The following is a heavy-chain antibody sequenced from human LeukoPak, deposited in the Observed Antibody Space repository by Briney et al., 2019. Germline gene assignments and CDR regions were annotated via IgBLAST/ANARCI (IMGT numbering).Heavy chain of an antibody. CDR2: ISGSGGST. V-gene: IGHV3-23*01. D-gene: IGHD3-9*01. Sequence: GGSLRLSCTASGFTFSSYAMNWVRQAPGKGLEWVSAISGSGGSTYYADSVRGWFTISRDNSKNTLYLQMNSLRAEDTAVYYCAKDRDRYFDYWGQGTLVTVSS. CDR3: AKDRDRYFDY. CDR1: GFTFSSYA. J-gene: IGHJ4*02.